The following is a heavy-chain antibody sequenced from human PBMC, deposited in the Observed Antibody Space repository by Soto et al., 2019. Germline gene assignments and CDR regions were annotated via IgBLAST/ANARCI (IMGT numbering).Heavy chain of an antibody. D-gene: IGHD6-19*01. CDR1: GGSVSSGSYY. J-gene: IGHJ5*02. CDR3: ARDRLNSSGWVVVGFDP. CDR2: IYYSGST. Sequence: QVQLQESGPGLVKPSETLSLTCTVSGGSVSSGSYYWSWIRQPPGKGQEWIGYIYYSGSTNYNPSLKSGGTRAVDTTKNQFSLKRSAVTAADTAVYDWARDRLNSSGWVVVGFDPWGQGTLVTDSS. V-gene: IGHV4-61*01.